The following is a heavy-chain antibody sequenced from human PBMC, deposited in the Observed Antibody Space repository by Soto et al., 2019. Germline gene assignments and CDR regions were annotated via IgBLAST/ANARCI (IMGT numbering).Heavy chain of an antibody. CDR1: GYTFTSYA. CDR2: INAGNGNT. J-gene: IGHJ4*02. D-gene: IGHD3-10*01. Sequence: QVQLVQSGAEVKKPGASVKVSCKASGYTFTSYAMHWVRQAPGQRLEWMGWINAGNGNTKYSQKFQGRVAITRDTSASTAYMELSSLRSEDTAVYYCARGSGLTYFDYWGQGTLVTVSS. CDR3: ARGSGLTYFDY. V-gene: IGHV1-3*01.